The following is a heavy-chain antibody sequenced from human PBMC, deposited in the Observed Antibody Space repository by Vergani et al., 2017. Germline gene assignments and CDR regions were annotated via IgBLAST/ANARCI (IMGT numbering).Heavy chain of an antibody. V-gene: IGHV3-23*01. D-gene: IGHD3-10*01. CDR3: ANDADYYGSGSYYNIGGY. J-gene: IGHJ4*02. CDR2: ISGSGGST. CDR1: GFTFSSYA. Sequence: EVQLLESGGGLVQPGGSLRLSCAASGFTFSSYAMSWVRQAPGKGLEWVSAISGSGGSTYYADSVKGRFTISRDNSKNTLYLQMNSLRAEDTAVYYCANDADYYGSGSYYNIGGYWGQGTLVTVSS.